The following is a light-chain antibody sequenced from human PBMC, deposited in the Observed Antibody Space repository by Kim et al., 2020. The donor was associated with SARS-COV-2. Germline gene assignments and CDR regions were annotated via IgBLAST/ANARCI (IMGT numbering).Light chain of an antibody. CDR3: SSYTSSSTVV. J-gene: IGLJ2*01. CDR2: DVS. CDR1: SSDFVGYNY. Sequence: GQSITISCTGTSSDFVGYNYVSWYQQHPGKAPKLMIYDVSNRPSGVSNRFSGSKSGNTASLTISGLQAEDEADYYCSSYTSSSTVVFGGGTQLTVL. V-gene: IGLV2-14*03.